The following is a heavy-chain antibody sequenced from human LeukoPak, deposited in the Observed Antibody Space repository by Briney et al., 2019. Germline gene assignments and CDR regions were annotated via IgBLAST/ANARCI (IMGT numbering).Heavy chain of an antibody. CDR1: GFTFSSYG. CDR3: AKDGGGYCSGTSY. V-gene: IGHV3-33*06. J-gene: IGHJ4*02. CDR2: IWYDGSNK. D-gene: IGHD2-15*01. Sequence: GGSLRLSCAASGFTFSSYGMHWVRQAPGKGLEWVAVIWYDGSNKYYADSVKGRFTISRDNSKNTLYLQMNSLRVEDMGVYYCAKDGGGYCSGTSYWGQGTLVTVSS.